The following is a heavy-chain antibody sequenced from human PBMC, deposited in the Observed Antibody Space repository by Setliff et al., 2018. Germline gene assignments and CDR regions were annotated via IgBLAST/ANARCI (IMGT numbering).Heavy chain of an antibody. V-gene: IGHV4-61*09. J-gene: IGHJ4*02. CDR2: IYTSGST. CDR3: ARLWISYESNTYFYPKYFDF. CDR1: GGSISSGSYY. D-gene: IGHD3-22*01. Sequence: TLSLTCTVSGGSISSGSYYWSWIRQPAGKGLEWIGHIYTSGSTNYNPSLKSRVTISVDTSKNQFSLKLSSVTAADTAAYYCARLWISYESNTYFYPKYFDFWGQGTLVTVSS.